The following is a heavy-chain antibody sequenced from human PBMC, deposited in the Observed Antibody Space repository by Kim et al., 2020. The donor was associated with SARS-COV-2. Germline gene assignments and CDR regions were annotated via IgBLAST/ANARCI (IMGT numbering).Heavy chain of an antibody. D-gene: IGHD6-13*01. Sequence: ASVKVSCKASGYTFTSYDINWVRQATGQGLEWMGWMNPNSGNTGYAQKFQGRVTMTRNTSISTAYMELSSLRSEDTAVYYCARDVFPQQQLVPLSYYYYMDVWGKGTTVTVSS. CDR2: MNPNSGNT. CDR1: GYTFTSYD. CDR3: ARDVFPQQQLVPLSYYYYMDV. J-gene: IGHJ6*03. V-gene: IGHV1-8*01.